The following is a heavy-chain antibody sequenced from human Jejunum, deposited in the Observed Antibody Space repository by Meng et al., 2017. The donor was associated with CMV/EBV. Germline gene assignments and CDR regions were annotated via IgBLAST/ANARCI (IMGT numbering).Heavy chain of an antibody. V-gene: IGHV4-59*01. D-gene: IGHD6-19*01. CDR1: GCSLRVSY. CDR2: IYDSGRN. CDR3: ARAQGVAVTDY. J-gene: IGHJ4*02. Sequence: CTVSGCSLRVSYWSWIRQSPGKRLEWIGYIYDSGRNNYTTSLKSRVTMSLDTSKNQFSLKLTSVTAADTAVYYCARAQGVAVTDYWGQGTLVTVSS.